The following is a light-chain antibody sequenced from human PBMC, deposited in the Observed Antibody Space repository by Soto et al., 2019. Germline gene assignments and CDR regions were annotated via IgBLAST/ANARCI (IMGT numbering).Light chain of an antibody. CDR2: EGT. CDR3: CSYAGTATV. J-gene: IGLJ1*01. V-gene: IGLV2-23*03. Sequence: QSALTQPPSVSGSPGQSITISCTGTNSDVESYNLVSWFRQHPGEAPKLIVYEGTKRPSGVSNRFSGSKSGNPASLTISGLQAEDEANYYCCSYAGTATVFGTGTKVTVL. CDR1: NSDVESYNL.